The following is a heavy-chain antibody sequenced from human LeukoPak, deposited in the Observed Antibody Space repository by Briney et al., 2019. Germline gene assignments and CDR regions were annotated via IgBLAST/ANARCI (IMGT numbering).Heavy chain of an antibody. CDR2: TYYSSKWYN. D-gene: IGHD3-22*01. CDR1: GDSVSSNSAA. CDR3: ARDSRGYYDSSGYKTRFYYGMDV. V-gene: IGHV6-1*01. Sequence: SQTLSLTCAISGDSVSSNSAAWNWIRQSPSKGLEWLGRTYYSSKWYNDYAVSVKSRITINPDTSKNQFSLQLNSVTPEDTAVYYCARDSRGYYDSSGYKTRFYYGMDVWGQGTTVTVSS. J-gene: IGHJ6*02.